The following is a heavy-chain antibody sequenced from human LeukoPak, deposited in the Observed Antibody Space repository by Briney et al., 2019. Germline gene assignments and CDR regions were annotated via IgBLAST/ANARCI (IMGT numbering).Heavy chain of an antibody. J-gene: IGHJ6*03. CDR1: GFTFSSYG. CDR3: AKSQEVTETYYNYYMDV. V-gene: IGHV3-23*01. CDR2: ISGSGGST. Sequence: GGSLRLSCAASGFTFSSYGMSWVRQAPGKGLEWVSGISGSGGSTYYADSVKGRFTISRDNSKNTLYLQLSSLRADDTAVYYCAKSQEVTETYYNYYMDVWGKGTTVTISS. D-gene: IGHD5-18*01.